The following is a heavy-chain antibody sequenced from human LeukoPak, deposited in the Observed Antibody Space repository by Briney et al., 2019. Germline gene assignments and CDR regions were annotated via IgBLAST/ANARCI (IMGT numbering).Heavy chain of an antibody. CDR2: INSNSGGT. CDR1: GYTFTAYY. V-gene: IGHV1-2*06. CDR3: ARDSDFGVYYFDY. J-gene: IGHJ4*02. Sequence: ASVKVSCKASGYTFTAYYIHWVRQAPGQGLEWMGRINSNSGGTNYAQKFQGRVTMTRDTSISTAYMELSRLTSDDTAVFYCARDSDFGVYYFDYWGQRALVTVSS. D-gene: IGHD4-17*01.